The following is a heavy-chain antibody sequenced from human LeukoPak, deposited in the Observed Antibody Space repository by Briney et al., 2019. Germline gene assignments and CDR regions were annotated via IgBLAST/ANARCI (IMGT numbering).Heavy chain of an antibody. Sequence: QTGGSLRLSCAASGLTVSSNYMSWVRQAPGKGLEWVSVIYSGGSTFYADSVKGRFTISRDISKNTLYLQINSLRAEDTAVYYCARGVTAAPMSYWGQRTLVTVSS. CDR2: IYSGGST. J-gene: IGHJ4*02. CDR3: ARGVTAAPMSY. D-gene: IGHD6-6*01. CDR1: GLTVSSNY. V-gene: IGHV3-53*01.